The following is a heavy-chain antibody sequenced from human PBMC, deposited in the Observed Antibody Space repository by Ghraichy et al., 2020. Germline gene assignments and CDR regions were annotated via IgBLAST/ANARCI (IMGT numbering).Heavy chain of an antibody. D-gene: IGHD3-16*02. CDR2: IFHSGST. CDR3: ATHADYTWGSYHYRWFDP. V-gene: IGHV4-59*08. CDR1: GASIRSYY. Sequence: SETLSLTCTVSGASIRSYYWSWIRQTPGKGLEWIGYIFHSGSTNYNPSLKSRVTISMDTSKNQFSLKLTSVTAADTALYYCATHADYTWGSYHYRWFDPWGQGTLVTVSS. J-gene: IGHJ5*02.